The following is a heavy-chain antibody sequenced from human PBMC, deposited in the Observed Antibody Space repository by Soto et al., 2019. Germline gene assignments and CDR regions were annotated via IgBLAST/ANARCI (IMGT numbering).Heavy chain of an antibody. CDR2: ISGSGGST. Sequence: EVQLLESGGGLVQPGGSLRLSCAASGFTFSSYAMSWVRQAPGKGLEWVSAISGSGGSTYYADSVKGRFTISRDNSKNTLYLQMNSLRAEDTAVHYCAKDQYCSGGSCYSGYYWGQGTLVTVSS. CDR3: AKDQYCSGGSCYSGYY. J-gene: IGHJ4*02. CDR1: GFTFSSYA. D-gene: IGHD2-15*01. V-gene: IGHV3-23*01.